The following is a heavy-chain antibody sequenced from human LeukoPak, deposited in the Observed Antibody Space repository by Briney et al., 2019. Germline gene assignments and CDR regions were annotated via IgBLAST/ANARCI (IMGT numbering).Heavy chain of an antibody. CDR1: GFTFSSYS. CDR2: ISSSSSTI. D-gene: IGHD3-22*01. J-gene: IGHJ4*02. Sequence: GGSLRLSCAASGFTFSSYSMNWVRQAPGKGLEWVSYISSSSSTIYYADSVKGRFTISRDNAKNSLYLQMNSLRAEDTAVYYCAKDLPGITMIVVVEGYYFDYWGQGTLVTVSS. V-gene: IGHV3-48*01. CDR3: AKDLPGITMIVVVEGYYFDY.